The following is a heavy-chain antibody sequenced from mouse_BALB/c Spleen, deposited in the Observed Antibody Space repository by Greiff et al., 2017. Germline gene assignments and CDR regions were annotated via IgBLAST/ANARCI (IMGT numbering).Heavy chain of an antibody. D-gene: IGHD2-3*01. J-gene: IGHJ4*01. Sequence: EVKLMESGGDLVKPGGSLKLSCAASGFTFSSYGMSWVRQTPDKRLEWVATISSGGSYTYYPDSVKGRFTISRDNAKNTLYLQMSSLKSEDTAMYYCARFYDGYPYAMDYWGQGTSVTVSS. CDR2: ISSGGSYT. CDR1: GFTFSSYG. CDR3: ARFYDGYPYAMDY. V-gene: IGHV5-6*01.